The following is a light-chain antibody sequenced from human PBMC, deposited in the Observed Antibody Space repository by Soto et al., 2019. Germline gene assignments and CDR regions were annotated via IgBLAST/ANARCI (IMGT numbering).Light chain of an antibody. V-gene: IGKV1-5*03. J-gene: IGKJ4*01. CDR3: QPYNNWPLT. CDR1: QSINRW. Sequence: DIQMTQSPSTLSASVVDRVTITCRASQSINRWLAWYQQKPGKAPKVLIYKASSLASGVPARFSGSRSGPEFTLTINSLQSEDFAIYYCQPYNNWPLTFGGGTQVDI. CDR2: KAS.